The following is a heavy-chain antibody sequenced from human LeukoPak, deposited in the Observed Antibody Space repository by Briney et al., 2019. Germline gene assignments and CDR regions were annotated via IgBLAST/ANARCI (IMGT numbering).Heavy chain of an antibody. CDR1: GFTFSSYS. CDR3: AKLGRDILTGYFLYYFDY. Sequence: GGSLRLSCAASGFTFSSYSMNWVRQAPGKGLEWVSVIYSGGSTYYADSVKGRFTISRDNSKNTLYLQMNSLRAEDTAVYYCAKLGRDILTGYFLYYFDYWGQGTLVTVSS. CDR2: IYSGGST. D-gene: IGHD3-9*01. J-gene: IGHJ4*02. V-gene: IGHV3-53*01.